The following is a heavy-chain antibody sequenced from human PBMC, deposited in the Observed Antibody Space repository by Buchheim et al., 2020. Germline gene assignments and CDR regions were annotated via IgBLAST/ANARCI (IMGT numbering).Heavy chain of an antibody. CDR2: INPYNAKT. V-gene: IGHV1-18*01. Sequence: QVQMVQSGAEVKKPGASVKVSCKISGYSFITYGISWVRQAPGQGLEWMGWINPYNAKTTYAQKFQGRVTMTTDTSTTTASMELRSLRGDDTAVYYCARDDATTGYPFDSWGQGTL. CDR1: GYSFITYG. CDR3: ARDDATTGYPFDS. J-gene: IGHJ4*02. D-gene: IGHD3-9*01.